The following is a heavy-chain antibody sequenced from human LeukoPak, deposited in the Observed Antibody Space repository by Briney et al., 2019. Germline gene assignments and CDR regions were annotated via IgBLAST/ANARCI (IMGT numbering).Heavy chain of an antibody. CDR2: ISSSSSTI. Sequence: GGSLRLSCAASGFTFSSYWMSWVRQAPGKGLEWVSYISSSSSTIYYADSVKGRFTISRDNAKNSLYLQMNSLRAEDTAVYYCARDRSGSYDYWGQGTLVTVSS. CDR1: GFTFSSYW. D-gene: IGHD1-26*01. CDR3: ARDRSGSYDY. V-gene: IGHV3-48*01. J-gene: IGHJ4*02.